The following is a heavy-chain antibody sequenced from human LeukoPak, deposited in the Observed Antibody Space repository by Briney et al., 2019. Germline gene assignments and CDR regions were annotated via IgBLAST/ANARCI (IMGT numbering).Heavy chain of an antibody. J-gene: IGHJ5*02. V-gene: IGHV3-23*01. D-gene: IGHD2-8*02. Sequence: GGSLRLSCAASGFTFSSYEMSWVRQPPGKGLEWVAAISNGNTYYADSVRDRFTISRDDSRNMVYLQMNSLRDEDTALYYCVREAGYCSSVCLKSNWFDPWGQGTLVTVSS. CDR1: GFTFSSYE. CDR2: ISNGNT. CDR3: VREAGYCSSVCLKSNWFDP.